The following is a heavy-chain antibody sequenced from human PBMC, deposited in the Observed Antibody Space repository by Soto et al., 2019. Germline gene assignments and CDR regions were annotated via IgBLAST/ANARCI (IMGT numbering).Heavy chain of an antibody. CDR3: ARLFGRCCDY. CDR1: GGSITTNSYY. V-gene: IGHV4-39*01. D-gene: IGHD1-26*01. CDR2: IFYSGNT. Sequence: QLQLQESGPGLVKPSETLSLTCTGSGGSITTNSYYWGWIRQSPGKGLEWFGNIFYSGNTYYNPSLKTRVTISVDTSTNQFSLKVTAVAAADTAGYYCARLFGRCCDYWGQGTLVSVSS. J-gene: IGHJ4*02.